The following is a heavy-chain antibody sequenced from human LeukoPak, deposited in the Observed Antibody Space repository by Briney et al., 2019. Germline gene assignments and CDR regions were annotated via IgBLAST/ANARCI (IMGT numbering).Heavy chain of an antibody. D-gene: IGHD6-19*01. CDR3: ARGRVMGIAVAQGY. Sequence: SVKVSCKASGGTFSSYAISWVRQAPGQGLEWMGGIIPIFGTANYAQKFQGRVTITADESTSTAYMELSSLRSEDTAVYYCARGRVMGIAVAQGYWGQGTLVTVSS. J-gene: IGHJ4*02. CDR2: IIPIFGTA. V-gene: IGHV1-69*13. CDR1: GGTFSSYA.